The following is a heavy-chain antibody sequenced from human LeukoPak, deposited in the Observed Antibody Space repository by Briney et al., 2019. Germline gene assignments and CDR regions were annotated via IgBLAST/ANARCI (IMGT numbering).Heavy chain of an antibody. CDR2: ITDSGGST. D-gene: IGHD3-16*02. V-gene: IGHV3-23*01. J-gene: IGHJ4*02. Sequence: PGRSLRLSCAASGFTFSSYAMHWVRQAPGKGLEWVSAITDSGGSTSYADSVRGRFTISRDNSKNTLYLQMNSLRAEDTAVYYCAKDTSARRGSLNGWGQGTLVTVSS. CDR3: AKDTSARRGSLNG. CDR1: GFTFSSYA.